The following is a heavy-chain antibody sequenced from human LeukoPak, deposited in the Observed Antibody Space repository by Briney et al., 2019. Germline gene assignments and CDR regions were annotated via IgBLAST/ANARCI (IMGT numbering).Heavy chain of an antibody. V-gene: IGHV3-23*01. CDR1: GFTFSSYA. D-gene: IGHD3-10*02. CDR2: ISGSGGST. J-gene: IGHJ6*02. Sequence: GGSLRLSCAASGFTFSSYAMRWVRQAPGKGLEWVSAISGSGGSTYYADSVKGRFTISRDNAKNSLYLQMNSLRAEDTAVYYCARGILMVGESYYGMDVWGQGTTVTVSS. CDR3: ARGILMVGESYYGMDV.